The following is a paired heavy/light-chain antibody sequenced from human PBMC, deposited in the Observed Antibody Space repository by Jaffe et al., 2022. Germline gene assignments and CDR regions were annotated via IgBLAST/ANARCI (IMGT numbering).Light chain of an antibody. CDR2: DTS. CDR1: TGAVTSGHY. CDR3: LLSYSGARLVV. J-gene: IGLJ2*01. Sequence: QAVVTQEPSLTVSPGGTVTLTCGSSTGAVTSGHYPYWFQQKPGQAPRTLIYDTSNKHSWTPARFSGSLLGGKAALTLSGAQPEDEAEYYCLLSYSGARLVVFGGGTKLTVL. V-gene: IGLV7-46*01.
Heavy chain of an antibody. CDR2: IKQDGSEK. J-gene: IGHJ4*02. Sequence: EVQLVESGGGLVQPGGSLRLSCAASGFTFSSYWMSWVRQAPGKGLEWVANIKQDGSEKYYVDSVKGRFTISRDNAKNSLYLQMNSLRAEDTAVYYCARDRDANYDFWSGYYDDAPPYYFDYWGQGTLVTVSS. V-gene: IGHV3-7*01. D-gene: IGHD3-3*01. CDR3: ARDRDANYDFWSGYYDDAPPYYFDY. CDR1: GFTFSSYW.